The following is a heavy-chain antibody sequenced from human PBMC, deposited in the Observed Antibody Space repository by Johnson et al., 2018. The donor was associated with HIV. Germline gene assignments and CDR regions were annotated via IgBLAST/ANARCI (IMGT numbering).Heavy chain of an antibody. J-gene: IGHJ3*02. CDR1: GFTFSDAW. Sequence: VQLVESGGGLVKPGGSLRLSCAVSGFTFSDAWMSWVRQAPGKGLEWVGRIKRKSDGETTDYVAPVKGRFTISRDDSKTTLYLQMNSLRAEDTAVYYCARVGTVRDAFDIWGQGTMVTVSS. CDR2: IKRKSDGETT. CDR3: ARVGTVRDAFDI. D-gene: IGHD7-27*01. V-gene: IGHV3-15*01.